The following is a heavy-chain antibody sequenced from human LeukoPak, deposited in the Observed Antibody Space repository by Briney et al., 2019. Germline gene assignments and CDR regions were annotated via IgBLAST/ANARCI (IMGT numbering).Heavy chain of an antibody. J-gene: IGHJ6*03. CDR1: GYTLTELS. CDR3: ARTRGIVGAHYAMDV. D-gene: IGHD1-26*01. V-gene: IGHV1-2*02. CDR2: INPNSGGT. Sequence: ASVKVSCKVSGYTLTELSMHWVRQAPGQGLEWMGWINPNSGGTNYAQKFQGRVTMTRDTSISTAYMELSRLRSDDTAVYYCARTRGIVGAHYAMDVWGKGTTVTISS.